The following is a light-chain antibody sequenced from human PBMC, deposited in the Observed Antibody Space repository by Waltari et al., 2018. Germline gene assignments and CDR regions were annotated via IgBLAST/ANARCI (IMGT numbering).Light chain of an antibody. CDR1: SSDVGSYNR. CDR2: EVT. CDR3: NSFTSGNTWV. V-gene: IGLV2-18*02. Sequence: QSALTQPPSVSGSPGQSVTISCTGASSDVGSYNRVSWYQQPPGTVPNPLIYEVTNRPSGVPARFSGSKSGNPASLTISGLQAEDEGDYYCNSFTSGNTWVFGGGTKLTVL. J-gene: IGLJ3*02.